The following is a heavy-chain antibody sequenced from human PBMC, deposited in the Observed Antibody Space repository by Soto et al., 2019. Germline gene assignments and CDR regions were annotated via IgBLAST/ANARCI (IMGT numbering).Heavy chain of an antibody. Sequence: ALRLSCAASGFTFRSFTMNWVRQAPGKGLEWVSTISSNSAYIYYTDALRGRFTISRDNAKNSLHLQMNSLRAEDTAVYYCTRDASRDSSARGWFDPWGPGTLVTVS. CDR1: GFTFRSFT. CDR2: ISSNSAYI. CDR3: TRDASRDSSARGWFDP. D-gene: IGHD6-13*01. J-gene: IGHJ5*02. V-gene: IGHV3-21*01.